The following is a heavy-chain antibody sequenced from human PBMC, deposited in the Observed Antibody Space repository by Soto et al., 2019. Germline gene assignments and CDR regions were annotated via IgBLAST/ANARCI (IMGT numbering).Heavy chain of an antibody. CDR3: AKPTDVGSSSWWEGYYYYGMDV. J-gene: IGHJ6*02. CDR2: ISGSGGST. V-gene: IGHV3-23*01. D-gene: IGHD6-13*01. Sequence: GGSLRLSCAASGFTFSSYAMSWVRQAPGKGLEWVSAISGSGGSTYYADSVKGRFTISRDNSKNTLYLQMNSLRAEDTAVYYCAKPTDVGSSSWWEGYYYYGMDVWGQGTTVTVSS. CDR1: GFTFSSYA.